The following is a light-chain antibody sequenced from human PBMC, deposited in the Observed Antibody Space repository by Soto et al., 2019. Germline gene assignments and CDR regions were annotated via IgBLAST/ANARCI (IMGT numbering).Light chain of an antibody. V-gene: IGLV2-14*01. Sequence: QSVLTQPASVSGCPGQSITISCTGTSSDVGGYNYVSWYQHHPGKAPKLLIYEVSYRPSGVSDRFSGSKSANTASLTISGLQAEDEADYYCSSYTSGSLRVFGTGTKVTV. CDR2: EVS. CDR1: SSDVGGYNY. CDR3: SSYTSGSLRV. J-gene: IGLJ1*01.